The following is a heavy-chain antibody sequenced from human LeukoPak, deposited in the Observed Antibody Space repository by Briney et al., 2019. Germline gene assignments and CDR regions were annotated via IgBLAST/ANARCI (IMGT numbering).Heavy chain of an antibody. CDR2: IYYSGST. J-gene: IGHJ4*02. CDR3: ARHHSLWFGELPTYADY. D-gene: IGHD3-10*01. Sequence: SETLSPTCAVYGGSFSGYYWGWIRQPPGKGLEWIGSIYYSGSTYCNPSLKSRVTISVDTSKNQFSLKLSSVTAADTAVYYCARHHSLWFGELPTYADYWGQGTLVTVSS. CDR1: GGSFSGYY. V-gene: IGHV4-39*01.